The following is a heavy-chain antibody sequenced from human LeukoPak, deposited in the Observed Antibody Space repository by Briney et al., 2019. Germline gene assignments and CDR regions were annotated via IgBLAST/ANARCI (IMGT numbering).Heavy chain of an antibody. D-gene: IGHD6-13*01. Sequence: PSETLSLTCAVYGGSFSGYYWSWIRQPPGKGLEWIGEINHSGSTNYNPSLKSRVTISVDTSKNQFSLKLSSVTAADTAVYYCARDAARFLDAFDIWGQGTMVTVSS. V-gene: IGHV4-34*01. CDR1: GGSFSGYY. CDR3: ARDAARFLDAFDI. J-gene: IGHJ3*02. CDR2: INHSGST.